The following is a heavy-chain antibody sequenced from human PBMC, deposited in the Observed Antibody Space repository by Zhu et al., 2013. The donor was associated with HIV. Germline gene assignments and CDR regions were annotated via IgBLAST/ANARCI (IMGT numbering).Heavy chain of an antibody. Sequence: QMHLVQSGAEVKQPGSSVKVSCKASGGTFSTYAISWVREAPGQGFEWMGGVIPFFVSQTTHRTSKADSPLRADESTNTDYMDLTGLTSEDTAVYFCARREKTHDGSNLFDYWGQGTLVSVSA. J-gene: IGHJ4*01. V-gene: IGHV1-69*01. CDR2: VIPFFVS. CDR1: GGTFSTYA. D-gene: IGHD4-4*01. CDR3: ARREKTHDGSNLFDY.